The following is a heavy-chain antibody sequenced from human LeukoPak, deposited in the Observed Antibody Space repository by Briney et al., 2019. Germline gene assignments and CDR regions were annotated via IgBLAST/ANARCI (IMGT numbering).Heavy chain of an antibody. J-gene: IGHJ4*02. Sequence: GESLKISCKGSGYSFTNYWIGWVRQMPGKGLGWMGIIYPGDSDTKYSPSFQGQVTISADKSISTAYLQWSSLKASDTALYYCARQGGRYAGRLDYWGQGTQVTVSS. CDR3: ARQGGRYAGRLDY. D-gene: IGHD1-26*01. CDR1: GYSFTNYW. V-gene: IGHV5-51*01. CDR2: IYPGDSDT.